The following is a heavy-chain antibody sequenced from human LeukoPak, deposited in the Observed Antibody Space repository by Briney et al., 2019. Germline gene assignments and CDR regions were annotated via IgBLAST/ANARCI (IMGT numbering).Heavy chain of an antibody. D-gene: IGHD5-18*01. CDR1: GFTFSSYG. CDR3: ARDASYGFPYYYYYMDV. V-gene: IGHV3-20*04. CDR2: IDWNGGST. J-gene: IGHJ6*03. Sequence: GGSLRLSCAASGFTFSSYGMSWVRQAPGKGLEWVSGIDWNGGSTGYADSVKGRFTISRDNAKNSLYLQMNSLRAEDTALYYCARDASYGFPYYYYYMDVWGKGTTVTVSS.